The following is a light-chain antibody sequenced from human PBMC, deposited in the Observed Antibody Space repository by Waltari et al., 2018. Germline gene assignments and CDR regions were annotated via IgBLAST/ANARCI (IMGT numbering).Light chain of an antibody. CDR2: YDR. CDR1: NIESKG. Sequence: YVVTQPPSVSVAPGKTARLTWGGENIESKGVNWYQQKPGQAPVLVMFYDRDRPSGIPERFSGSNSGNTATLTISWVEAGDEADYHCQVWDDTNNSGVFGGGTKLNVL. CDR3: QVWDDTNNSGV. J-gene: IGLJ3*02. V-gene: IGLV3-21*04.